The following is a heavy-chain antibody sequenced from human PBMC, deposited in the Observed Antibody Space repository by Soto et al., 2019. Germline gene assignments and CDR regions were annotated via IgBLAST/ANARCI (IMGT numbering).Heavy chain of an antibody. J-gene: IGHJ6*02. CDR1: GGSFSGYY. D-gene: IGHD1-26*01. Sequence: SETLSLTCAVYGGSFSGYYWSWSRQPPWKGLEWIGEINHSGSTNYNPSLKSRVTISVDTSKNQFSLKLSSVTAADTAVYYCARGRGGSVRGPYGMDVWGQGTTVTVSS. CDR3: ARGRGGSVRGPYGMDV. V-gene: IGHV4-34*01. CDR2: INHSGST.